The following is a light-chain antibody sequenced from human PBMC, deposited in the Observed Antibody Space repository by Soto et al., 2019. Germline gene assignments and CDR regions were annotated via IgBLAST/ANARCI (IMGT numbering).Light chain of an antibody. CDR1: QSISSW. V-gene: IGKV1-5*03. J-gene: IGKJ1*01. Sequence: DIQMTQSPSTLSASVGDRVTITCRASQSISSWLAWYQQKPGKAPKLLIYLASSLESGVPSRFSGSGFGTEFTLTISSLQPDDFATYYCQQYKNYSKTFGQGTKVEIK. CDR3: QQYKNYSKT. CDR2: LAS.